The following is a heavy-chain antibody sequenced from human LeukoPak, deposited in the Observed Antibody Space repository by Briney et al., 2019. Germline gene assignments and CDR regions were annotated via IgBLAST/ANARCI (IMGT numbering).Heavy chain of an antibody. CDR1: GFSFSTYG. Sequence: PGRSLRLSCAASGFSFSTYGMHWVRQAPGKGLEWVAFIRYDRSDKYYADSVKGRFTISRDNSKNTLYLQMNSLRAEDTAVYYCAKDGVVVVPAAIGVWGQGTLVTVSS. CDR2: IRYDRSDK. J-gene: IGHJ4*02. D-gene: IGHD2-2*01. CDR3: AKDGVVVVPAAIGV. V-gene: IGHV3-30*02.